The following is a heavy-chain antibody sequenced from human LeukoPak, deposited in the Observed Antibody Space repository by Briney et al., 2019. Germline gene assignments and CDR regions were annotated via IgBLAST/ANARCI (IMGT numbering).Heavy chain of an antibody. CDR1: GYTFTGYY. D-gene: IGHD3-22*01. J-gene: IGHJ4*02. CDR3: ARDEGDSSGYYYSFDY. CDR2: INPNSGGT. Sequence: ASVKVSCKASGYTFTGYYMHWVRQAPGQGLEWMGCINPNSGGTNYAQKFQGRVTMTRDTSISTAYMELSRLRSDDTAVYYCARDEGDSSGYYYSFDYWGQGTLVTVSS. V-gene: IGHV1-2*02.